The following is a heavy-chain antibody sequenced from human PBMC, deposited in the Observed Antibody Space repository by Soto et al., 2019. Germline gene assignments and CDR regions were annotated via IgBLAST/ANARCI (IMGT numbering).Heavy chain of an antibody. J-gene: IGHJ4*02. CDR1: GYTFTSSA. V-gene: IGHV1-3*01. D-gene: IGHD3-9*01. CDR3: AREDVLRYFDWFPAIDY. Sequence: GASVKVSCKASGYTFTSSAVHWVRQAPGQRLEWMGWINAGDGNTKYSQKFQARVTITRDTSASTAYMELSSLRSEDTAVYYCAREDVLRYFDWFPAIDYWGQGTLVTVSS. CDR2: INAGDGNT.